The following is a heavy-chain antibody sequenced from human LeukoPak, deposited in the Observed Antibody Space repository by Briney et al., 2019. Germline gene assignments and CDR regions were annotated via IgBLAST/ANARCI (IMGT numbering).Heavy chain of an antibody. CDR2: ISSSSSTI. CDR1: GFTFRSYS. CDR3: ASGYYDFWSGYDY. J-gene: IGHJ4*02. D-gene: IGHD3-3*01. V-gene: IGHV3-48*01. Sequence: GGSLRLSCAASGFTFRSYSMNWVRQAPGKGLEWVSYISSSSSTIYYADSVKGRFTISRDNAKNSLYLQMNSLRAEDTAVYYCASGYYDFWSGYDYWGQGTLVTVSS.